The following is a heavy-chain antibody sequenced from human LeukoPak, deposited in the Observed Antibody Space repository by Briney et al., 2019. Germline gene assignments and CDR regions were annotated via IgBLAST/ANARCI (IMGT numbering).Heavy chain of an antibody. CDR3: ARDDSSGYYPFI. CDR2: IYYSGST. J-gene: IGHJ4*02. V-gene: IGHV4-59*12. CDR1: GGSISSYY. D-gene: IGHD3-22*01. Sequence: SETLSLTCTVSGGSISSYYWSWIRQPPGKGLEWIGYIYYSGSTYYNPSLKSRVTISVDTSKNQFSLKLSSVTAADTAVYYCARDDSSGYYPFIWGQGTLVTVSS.